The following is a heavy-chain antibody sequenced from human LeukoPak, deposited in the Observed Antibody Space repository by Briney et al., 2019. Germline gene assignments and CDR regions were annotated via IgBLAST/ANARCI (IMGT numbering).Heavy chain of an antibody. CDR3: AKYCTSTTCILRGFDY. D-gene: IGHD2-2*01. J-gene: IGHJ4*02. Sequence: SETLSLTCSVSGYSFTSGHYWGWIRQPPGKGLEWIANIYHTGSAHYNPSLKSRVTISVDTSKNQFSLKLSSVTAADTAVYYCAKYCTSTTCILRGFDYWGQGTLVTVSS. V-gene: IGHV4-38-2*01. CDR1: GYSFTSGHY. CDR2: IYHTGSA.